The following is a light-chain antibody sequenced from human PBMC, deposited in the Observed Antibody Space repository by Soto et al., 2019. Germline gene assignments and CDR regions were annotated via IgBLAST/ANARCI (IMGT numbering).Light chain of an antibody. CDR3: QESYSTPLA. Sequence: DIQVTQSPSSLSASVGDRVTITCRASQTIGKYLNWYQQKPGRAPMVVISAASNLESGVPSRFSGRGSGTEFTLTISNLQPGDSALYFCQESYSTPLAFGGGTKVDIK. V-gene: IGKV1-39*01. CDR1: QTIGKY. J-gene: IGKJ4*01. CDR2: AAS.